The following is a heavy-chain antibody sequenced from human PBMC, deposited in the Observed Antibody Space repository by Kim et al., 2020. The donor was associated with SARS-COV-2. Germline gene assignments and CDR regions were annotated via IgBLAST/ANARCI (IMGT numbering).Heavy chain of an antibody. J-gene: IGHJ4*02. D-gene: IGHD3-10*01. CDR1: GFTFSAYW. CDR3: ARGGPGTGPDY. V-gene: IGHV3-74*01. Sequence: GGSLRLSCAASGFTFSAYWMHWVRQAPGQGLVWVSFIDGDGSASSYADSVKGRFTISRDNAKNTVYLQMNSLRAEDTAVFYCARGGPGTGPDYWGQRTLVTVSS. CDR2: IDGDGSAS.